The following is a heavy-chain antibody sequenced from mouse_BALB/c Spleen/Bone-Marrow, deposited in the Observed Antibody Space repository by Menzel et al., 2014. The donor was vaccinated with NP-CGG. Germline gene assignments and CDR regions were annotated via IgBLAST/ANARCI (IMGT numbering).Heavy chain of an antibody. J-gene: IGHJ1*01. CDR2: INPSNGGT. D-gene: IGHD2-2*01. V-gene: IGHV1S81*02. Sequence: SGAELVKPGALVKLSCKASGYTFTSYYMYWVKQRPGQGLEWIGEINPSNGGTNFNEKFKSKATLTVDKSSSTAYMQLSSLTSEDSAVYYCTRSGTSWLRRSWYFDVWGAGTTVTVSS. CDR3: TRSGTSWLRRSWYFDV. CDR1: GYTFTSYY.